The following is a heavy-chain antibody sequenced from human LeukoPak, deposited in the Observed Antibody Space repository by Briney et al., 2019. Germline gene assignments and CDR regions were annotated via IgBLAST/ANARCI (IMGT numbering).Heavy chain of an antibody. D-gene: IGHD1/OR15-1a*01. V-gene: IGHV3-33*01. CDR1: GFTFSSYD. CDR2: IWYDGSNK. CDR3: ARFRAATTRFDY. Sequence: GGSLRLSCAASGFTFSSYDIHWVRQAPDKGLEWVAVIWYDGSNKYYADSVKGRFTISRDNSKNTLYLQMNSLRPEDTAVYYCARFRAATTRFDYWGQGTLVTVSS. J-gene: IGHJ4*02.